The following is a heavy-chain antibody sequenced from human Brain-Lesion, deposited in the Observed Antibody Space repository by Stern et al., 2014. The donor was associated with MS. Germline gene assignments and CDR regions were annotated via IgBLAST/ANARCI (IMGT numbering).Heavy chain of an antibody. J-gene: IGHJ5*02. D-gene: IGHD2-15*01. CDR1: GGSVSSTSYA. CDR2: IYYSGNT. V-gene: IGHV4-39*01. CDR3: AGEEDIRYCSGGSCTGNWFDP. Sequence: VQLVESGPGLVKPSETLSLTCTVAGGSVSSTSYAWAWIRQPPGKGLEWIGTIYYSGNTYYSPSLKSRLPISLETSKNQFSLQRRSVTAADTAVYYCAGEEDIRYCSGGSCTGNWFDPWGQGTLVTVSS.